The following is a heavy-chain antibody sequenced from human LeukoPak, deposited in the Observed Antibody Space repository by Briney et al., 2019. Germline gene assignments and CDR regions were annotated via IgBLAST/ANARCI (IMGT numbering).Heavy chain of an antibody. CDR2: IIPILGIA. D-gene: IGHD3-10*01. J-gene: IGHJ5*02. V-gene: IGHV1-69*04. CDR3: ASERITMVRGVIIDGS. Sequence: GASVKDSCKASGGTFSSYAISWVRQAPGQGLEWMGRIIPILGIANYAQKFQGRVTITADKSTSTAYMELSSLRSEDTAVYYCASERITMVRGVIIDGSWGQGTLVTVSS. CDR1: GGTFSSYA.